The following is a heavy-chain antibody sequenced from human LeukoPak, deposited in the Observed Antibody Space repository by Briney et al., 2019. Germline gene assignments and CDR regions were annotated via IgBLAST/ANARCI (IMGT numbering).Heavy chain of an antibody. CDR1: GGSISSYY. Sequence: SGTLSLTCTVSGGSISSYYWSWIRQPPGKGLEWIGYIYYSGTPNYNPSLKSRVTISVDTSKNQFSLKLSSVTAADTAVYYCARDGEYSSFDYWGQGTLVTVSS. CDR2: IYYSGTP. J-gene: IGHJ4*02. D-gene: IGHD5-18*01. CDR3: ARDGEYSSFDY. V-gene: IGHV4-59*01.